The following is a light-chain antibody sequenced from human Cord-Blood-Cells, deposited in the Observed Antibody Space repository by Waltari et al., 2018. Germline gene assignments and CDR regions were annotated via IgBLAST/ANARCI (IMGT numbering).Light chain of an antibody. CDR2: GKN. J-gene: IGLJ2*01. Sequence: SSELTQDPAVSVALGQTVRITCQGDSLRSYYERWYQQKPGQAPELFMYGKNNRPSGIPYRFSGSSSGNTASLTITGAQAEDEADYYCNSRDSSGNHVVFGGGTKLTVL. CDR1: SLRSYY. CDR3: NSRDSSGNHVV. V-gene: IGLV3-19*01.